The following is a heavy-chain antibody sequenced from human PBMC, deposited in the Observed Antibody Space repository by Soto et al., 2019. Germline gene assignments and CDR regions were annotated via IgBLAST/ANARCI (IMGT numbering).Heavy chain of an antibody. Sequence: GGSLRLFCGGSGFSFSDFYMSWIRQPPGKGLEWISYISSSGDTIYYVDSVRGRFTISSDNAKNSLYLQMNSLRADDTAVYYCARPNSSGSPAYFDYWGPGTLVTVSS. CDR2: ISSSGDTI. CDR1: GFSFSDFY. CDR3: ARPNSSGSPAYFDY. D-gene: IGHD1-26*01. J-gene: IGHJ4*02. V-gene: IGHV3-11*01.